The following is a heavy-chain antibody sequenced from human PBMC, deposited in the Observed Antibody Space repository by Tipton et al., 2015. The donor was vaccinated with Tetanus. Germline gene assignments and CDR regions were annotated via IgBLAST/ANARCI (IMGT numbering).Heavy chain of an antibody. Sequence: SLRLSCAAPGFSVSNHWMSWVRQAPGKGLEWVANIREDGGETKYVDSVKGRFTISRDNAKNSFYLQMNSLRVEDTAVYYCARAPSRISRAYDYWGQGTQITVSS. CDR3: ARAPSRISRAYDY. V-gene: IGHV3-7*03. J-gene: IGHJ4*02. CDR2: IREDGGET. CDR1: GFSVSNHW. D-gene: IGHD2-21*01.